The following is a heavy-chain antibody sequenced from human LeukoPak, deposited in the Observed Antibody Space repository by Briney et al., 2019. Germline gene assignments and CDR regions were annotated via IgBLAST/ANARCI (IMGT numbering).Heavy chain of an antibody. CDR1: GYTFTSYG. D-gene: IGHD6-13*01. CDR2: ISGYNGNA. J-gene: IGHJ4*02. Sequence: ASVKVSCKASGYTFTSYGLSWVRQAPGQGLEWMGWISGYNGNANYAQKLQGRVTMTTDTSTSTAYMELRSLRSDDTAVYYCARDQSAAAGGLGFDCWGQGTLVTVSS. CDR3: ARDQSAAAGGLGFDC. V-gene: IGHV1-18*01.